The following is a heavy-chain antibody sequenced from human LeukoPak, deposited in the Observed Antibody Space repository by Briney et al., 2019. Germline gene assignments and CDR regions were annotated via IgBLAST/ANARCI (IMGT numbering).Heavy chain of an antibody. J-gene: IGHJ6*02. V-gene: IGHV1-69*13. Sequence: GASAKVSCKASGGTFSSYAISWVRQAPGQGLEWMGGIIPIFGTANYAQKFQGRVTITADESTSTAYMELSSLRSEDTAVYYCASSVDTAMVNYYGMDVWGQGTTVTVSS. CDR3: ASSVDTAMVNYYGMDV. D-gene: IGHD5-18*01. CDR2: IIPIFGTA. CDR1: GGTFSSYA.